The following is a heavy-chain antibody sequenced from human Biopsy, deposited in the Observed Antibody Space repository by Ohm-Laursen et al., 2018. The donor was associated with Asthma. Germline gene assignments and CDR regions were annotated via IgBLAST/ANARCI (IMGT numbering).Heavy chain of an antibody. CDR2: ISVYNGNT. V-gene: IGHV1-18*01. J-gene: IGHJ6*02. CDR1: GYTFNNAG. CDR3: ARAVDYSHYYGIDV. Sequence: ASVKVSRKTSGYTFNNAGITWVRQAPGKGLEWMGWISVYNGNTKVAQKLQDRVTMITDTSTSTAHMELRSLRSDDTAVYFCARAVDYSHYYGIDVWGQGTTVTVS. D-gene: IGHD3-10*01.